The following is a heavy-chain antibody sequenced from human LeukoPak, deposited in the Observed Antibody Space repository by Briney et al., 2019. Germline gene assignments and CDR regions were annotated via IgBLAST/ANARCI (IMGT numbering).Heavy chain of an antibody. Sequence: GGSLRLSCAASGFTFSSYGMHWARQAPGKGLEWVAVVWFDGINKYYADSVKGRFTISRDNSKNTLHLQMDSLRVEDTAIYYCARERSASWMQLYLETWGQGTLVTVSS. J-gene: IGHJ5*02. D-gene: IGHD5-18*01. CDR2: VWFDGINK. V-gene: IGHV3-33*08. CDR1: GFTFSSYG. CDR3: ARERSASWMQLYLET.